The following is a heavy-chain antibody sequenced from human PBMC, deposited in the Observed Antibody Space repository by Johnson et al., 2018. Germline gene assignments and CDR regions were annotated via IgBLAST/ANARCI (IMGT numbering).Heavy chain of an antibody. D-gene: IGHD2-15*01. CDR3: STRDPLVVADQNYYYDYMDV. Sequence: VQLVESGGGSVQPGRSLRLSCAASGFTFEDYAMHWVRQAPGKGLEWVGRIKSKTDGGTTDYAAPVKGRLTLSRDYSKNTLYLQMNSLRAEDTAVYYCSTRDPLVVADQNYYYDYMDVWGKGTTVTVSS. J-gene: IGHJ6*03. V-gene: IGHV3-15*07. CDR1: GFTFEDYA. CDR2: IKSKTDGGTT.